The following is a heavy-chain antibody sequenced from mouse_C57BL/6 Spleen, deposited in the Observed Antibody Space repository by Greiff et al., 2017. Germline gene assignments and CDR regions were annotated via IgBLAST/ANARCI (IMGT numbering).Heavy chain of an antibody. CDR1: GYTFTSYG. CDR2: IYPRSGNT. V-gene: IGHV1-81*01. J-gene: IGHJ1*03. Sequence: VQLQQPGAELARPGASVKLSCKASGYTFTSYGISWVKQRTGQGLEWIGEIYPRSGNTYYNEKFKGKATLTADKSSSTAYMELRSLKSEDSAVYFCARGGYYDYDGDYFDVGGTGTTVTVSS. D-gene: IGHD2-4*01. CDR3: ARGGYYDYDGDYFDV.